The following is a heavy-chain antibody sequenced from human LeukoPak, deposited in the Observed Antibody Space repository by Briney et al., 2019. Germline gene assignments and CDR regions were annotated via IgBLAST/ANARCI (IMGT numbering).Heavy chain of an antibody. J-gene: IGHJ5*02. CDR3: ARVGEYYDFWSGSQNWFDP. CDR2: IYYSGIP. V-gene: IGHV4-31*03. D-gene: IGHD3-3*01. Sequence: SQTLSLTCSVSGGSMSSGGYYWSWIRQHPGKGLVWIGYIYYSGIPYYNPSLKSRVTISVDTSKNQFSLKLSSVTPADTAVYYCARVGEYYDFWSGSQNWFDPWGQGTLVTVSS. CDR1: GGSMSSGGYY.